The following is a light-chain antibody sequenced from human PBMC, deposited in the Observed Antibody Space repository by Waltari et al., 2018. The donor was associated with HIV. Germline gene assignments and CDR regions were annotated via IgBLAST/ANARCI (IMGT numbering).Light chain of an antibody. Sequence: QSVLTQPPSASGTPGQRVTISCSGSSSNIGSNAVNWFQHLSGTAPRLLIHSDNQRPSGVPARVPGAKSGTSASLAITGLQSEDEAVYYWASWDDSLSALLFGGGTRLTVL. CDR2: SDN. CDR1: SSNIGSNA. V-gene: IGLV1-44*01. CDR3: ASWDDSLSALL. J-gene: IGLJ2*01.